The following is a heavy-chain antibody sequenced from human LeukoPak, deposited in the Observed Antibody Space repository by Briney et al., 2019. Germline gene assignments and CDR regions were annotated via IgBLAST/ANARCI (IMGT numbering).Heavy chain of an antibody. CDR3: AIALRLPAATYYFDY. V-gene: IGHV1-2*02. D-gene: IGHD2-2*01. Sequence: ASVKVSCKASGYTFTGYYMLWVRQAPGQGLEWMGWINPNSGGTNYAQKFQGRVTMTRDTSISTAYMELSRLRSDDTAVYYCAIALRLPAATYYFDYWGQGTLVTVSS. CDR1: GYTFTGYY. CDR2: INPNSGGT. J-gene: IGHJ4*02.